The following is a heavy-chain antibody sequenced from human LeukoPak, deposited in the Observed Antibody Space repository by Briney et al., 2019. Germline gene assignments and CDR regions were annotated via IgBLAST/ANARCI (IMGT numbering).Heavy chain of an antibody. V-gene: IGHV3-30*18. CDR1: GFTFSSYG. Sequence: PGGSLRLSCAASGFTFSSYGMHWVRQAPGKGLEWVAAISYDGSNKYYADSVKGRFTISRDNSKNTLYLQMNSLRAEDTAVYYCAKVEAGGSFDYWGQGTLVTVSS. CDR2: ISYDGSNK. J-gene: IGHJ4*02. D-gene: IGHD3-16*01. CDR3: AKVEAGGSFDY.